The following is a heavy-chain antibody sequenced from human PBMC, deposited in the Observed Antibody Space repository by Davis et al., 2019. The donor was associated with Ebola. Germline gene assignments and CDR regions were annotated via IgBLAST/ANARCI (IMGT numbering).Heavy chain of an antibody. CDR2: ISSSSSYI. V-gene: IGHV3-21*01. D-gene: IGHD3-3*01. CDR3: ARDRQDFWSGYLRVDYYYGMDV. CDR1: GFTFSSYS. J-gene: IGHJ6*02. Sequence: PGGSLRLSCAASGFTFSSYSMNWVRQAPGKGLEWVSSISSSSSYIYYADSVKGRFTISRDNAKNSLYLQMNSLRAEDTAVYYCARDRQDFWSGYLRVDYYYGMDVWGQGTTVTVSS.